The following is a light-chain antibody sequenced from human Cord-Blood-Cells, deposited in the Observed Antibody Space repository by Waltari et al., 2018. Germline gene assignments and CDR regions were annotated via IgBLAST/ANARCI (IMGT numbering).Light chain of an antibody. V-gene: IGKV2-28*01. J-gene: IGKJ3*01. CDR2: LGS. Sequence: ISCRSSQSLLHSNGYNYLDWYLQKPGQSPQLLIYLGSNRASGVPDRFSGSGSGTDFTLKISRVEAVDVGVYYCMQALQAPFTFGPGTKVDIK. CDR3: MQALQAPFT. CDR1: QSLLHSNGYNY.